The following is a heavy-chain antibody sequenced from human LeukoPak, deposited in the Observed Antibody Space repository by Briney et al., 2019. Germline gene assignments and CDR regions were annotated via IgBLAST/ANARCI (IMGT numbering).Heavy chain of an antibody. Sequence: PGGSLRLSCAASGFTFSNYAMSWVRQTPGKGLEWVAATFGGRPDTYHAESVKGRFTVSRDDSRDTLFLQMNRLSVDDTAIYYCTKAPLRSCSGAFCYPFDYWGQGTLVTVSS. CDR2: TFGGRPDT. D-gene: IGHD2-8*02. CDR3: TKAPLRSCSGAFCYPFDY. J-gene: IGHJ4*02. V-gene: IGHV3-23*01. CDR1: GFTFSNYA.